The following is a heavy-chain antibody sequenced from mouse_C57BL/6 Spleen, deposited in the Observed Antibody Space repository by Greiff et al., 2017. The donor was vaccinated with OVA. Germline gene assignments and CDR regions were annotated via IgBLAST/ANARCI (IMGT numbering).Heavy chain of an antibody. Sequence: EVKLVESGAELVKPGASVKLSCTASGFNIKDYYMHWVKQRTEQGLEWIGRIDPEDGETKYAPKFQGKATITADTSSNTAYLQLSSLTSEDTAVYYGATTVVAEAMDYWGQGTSVTVSS. CDR1: GFNIKDYY. CDR3: ATTVVAEAMDY. J-gene: IGHJ4*01. CDR2: IDPEDGET. V-gene: IGHV14-2*01. D-gene: IGHD1-1*01.